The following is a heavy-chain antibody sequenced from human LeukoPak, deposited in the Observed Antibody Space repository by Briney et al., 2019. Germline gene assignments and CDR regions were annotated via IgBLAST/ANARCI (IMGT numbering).Heavy chain of an antibody. V-gene: IGHV1-2*02. CDR3: ARVFLSGYDGEFDY. D-gene: IGHD5-12*01. Sequence: GASVKVSCKASGYTFTGYYMHWVRQAPGQGLEWMGWINPNCGGTNYAQKFQGRVTMTRDTSISTAYMELSRLRSDDTAVYYCARVFLSGYDGEFDYWGQGTLVTVSS. J-gene: IGHJ4*02. CDR2: INPNCGGT. CDR1: GYTFTGYY.